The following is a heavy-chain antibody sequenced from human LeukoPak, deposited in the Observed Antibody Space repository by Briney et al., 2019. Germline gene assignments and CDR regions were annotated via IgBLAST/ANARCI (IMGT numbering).Heavy chain of an antibody. V-gene: IGHV3-74*01. J-gene: IGHJ4*02. CDR2: ISSDGGTT. Sequence: PGGSLRLSCAASGFGFSVYWMNWVRQAPGKGLVWVSRISSDGGTTTYADSVKGRFTSSRDNAKNPLYLQMNSLRAEDTAVYYCARGLYTSGDYWGQGTLVTVSS. D-gene: IGHD6-19*01. CDR1: GFGFSVYW. CDR3: ARGLYTSGDY.